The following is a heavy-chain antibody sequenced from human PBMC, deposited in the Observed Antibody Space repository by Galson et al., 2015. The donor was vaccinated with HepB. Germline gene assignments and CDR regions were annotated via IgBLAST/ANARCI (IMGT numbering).Heavy chain of an antibody. J-gene: IGHJ4*02. CDR1: GYSFTSYW. CDR3: ARIPLLRYFDDRRYYFDY. Sequence: QSRAEVKKPGESLKISCTGSGYSFTSYWVGWVRQMPGKGLEWMGIIYPGDSDTRYSPSFQGQVTISADKSISTAYLQWSSLKASDTAMYYCARIPLLRYFDDRRYYFDYWGQGTLVTVSS. V-gene: IGHV5-51*01. CDR2: IYPGDSDT. D-gene: IGHD3-9*01.